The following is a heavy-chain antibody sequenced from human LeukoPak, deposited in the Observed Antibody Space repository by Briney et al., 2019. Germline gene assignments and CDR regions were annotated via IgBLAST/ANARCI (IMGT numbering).Heavy chain of an antibody. CDR1: GYTFTSYY. J-gene: IGHJ3*02. CDR3: ARSRSGWYLRASDAFDI. D-gene: IGHD6-19*01. V-gene: IGHV1-8*02. Sequence: ASVKVSCKASGYTFTSYYMHWVRQAPGQGLEWMGWMNPNSGNTGYAQKFQGRVTMTRNTSISTAYMELSSLRSEDTAVYYCARSRSGWYLRASDAFDIWGQGTMVTVSS. CDR2: MNPNSGNT.